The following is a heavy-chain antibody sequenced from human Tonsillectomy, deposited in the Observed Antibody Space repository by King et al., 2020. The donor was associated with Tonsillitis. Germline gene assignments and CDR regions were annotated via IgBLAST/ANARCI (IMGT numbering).Heavy chain of an antibody. J-gene: IGHJ4*02. Sequence: VQLVESGEDLVQPGGSLRLSCAASGFTFSNDWMSWVRQAPEKGLEWVANIKQDGSEKYYVASVKGRFTISRDNAKNSLYLQMNSLRAEDTALYFCATTTWCPANSAWFDYWCQGTLVTVSS. CDR1: GFTFSNDW. CDR3: ATTTWCPANSAWFDY. CDR2: IKQDGSEK. D-gene: IGHD6-19*01. V-gene: IGHV3-7*03.